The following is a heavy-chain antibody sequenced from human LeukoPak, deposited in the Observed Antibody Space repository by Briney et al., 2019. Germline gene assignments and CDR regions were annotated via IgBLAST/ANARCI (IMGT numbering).Heavy chain of an antibody. CDR1: GFTFSGCA. V-gene: IGHV3-23*01. CDR3: AKGQAIVVVPAAYHFDY. Sequence: GGSLRLSCAAPGFTFSGCAITWVRQPPGKGLKWAPAISGSDGSTYYADSVKGRFTISRDNSKNTLYLQMNSLRAEDTAVYYCAKGQAIVVVPAAYHFDYWGQGTLVTVSS. J-gene: IGHJ4*02. CDR2: ISGSDGST. D-gene: IGHD2-2*01.